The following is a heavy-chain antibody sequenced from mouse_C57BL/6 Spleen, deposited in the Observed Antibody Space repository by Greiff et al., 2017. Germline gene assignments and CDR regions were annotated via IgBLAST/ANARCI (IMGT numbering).Heavy chain of an antibody. CDR3: ARYYYGSSPWFAY. D-gene: IGHD1-1*01. CDR2: IRNKANGYTT. Sequence: EVKVVESGGGLVQPGGSLSLSCAASGFTFTDYYMSWVRQPPGKALEWLGFIRNKANGYTTEYSASVKGRFTISRDNSQSILYLQMNALSAEDSATYYCARYYYGSSPWFAYWGQGTLVTVSA. V-gene: IGHV7-3*01. J-gene: IGHJ3*01. CDR1: GFTFTDYY.